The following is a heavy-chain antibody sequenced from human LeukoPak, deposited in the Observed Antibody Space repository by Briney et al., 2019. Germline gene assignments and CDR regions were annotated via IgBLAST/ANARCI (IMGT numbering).Heavy chain of an antibody. Sequence: GGCLRLSWAASGFTFSRDSMNWVRQAPGKGLEWVASISSSSTYIYYADSVKGRFTISRNNAKNSLHLQMNSLRAEDTAVYYCARGGGYSGYDLDAFDIWGQGTMVTVSS. J-gene: IGHJ3*02. CDR1: GFTFSRDS. V-gene: IGHV3-21*01. CDR3: ARGGGYSGYDLDAFDI. CDR2: ISSSSTYI. D-gene: IGHD5-12*01.